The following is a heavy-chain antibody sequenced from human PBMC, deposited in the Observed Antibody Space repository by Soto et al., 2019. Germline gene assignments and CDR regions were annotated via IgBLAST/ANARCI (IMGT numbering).Heavy chain of an antibody. V-gene: IGHV5-10-1*01. Sequence: GESLKISCRGSRYTFTSHWISWVRQMPGKGLEWMWRMDPGDSYANYSLSFQGHVTNSADKTISTAYLQWSGVKASDTAMLYCARHETRLRCDFSTGYIDSWGHGTLVPVSS. CDR1: RYTFTSHW. D-gene: IGHD3-22*01. J-gene: IGHJ5*01. CDR2: MDPGDSYA. CDR3: ARHETRLRCDFSTGYIDS.